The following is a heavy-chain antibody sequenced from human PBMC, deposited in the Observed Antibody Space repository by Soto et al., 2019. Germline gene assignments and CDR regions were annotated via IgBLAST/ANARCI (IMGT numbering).Heavy chain of an antibody. CDR1: GFIVSNTY. J-gene: IGHJ3*02. D-gene: IGHD2-15*01. CDR2: ISNRGDT. CDR3: AREPRYCRGGSYSITGDAYDI. V-gene: IGHV3-66*01. Sequence: EVQLVESGGGLVQPGGSLRLSCTASGFIVSNTYVNWVRQAPGKGLEWVSVISNRGDTHYADSVRGRFSLSRDISDNTLHLQMNNLRVEDTAVYYCAREPRYCRGGSYSITGDAYDIWGQGTMVTVSS.